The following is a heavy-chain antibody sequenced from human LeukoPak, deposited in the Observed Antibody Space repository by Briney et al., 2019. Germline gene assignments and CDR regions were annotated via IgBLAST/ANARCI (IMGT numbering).Heavy chain of an antibody. D-gene: IGHD5-24*01. CDR1: GFTFSSYE. CDR3: ARERRDLDAFDI. V-gene: IGHV3-48*03. Sequence: GGSLRLSCAASGFTFSSYEMNWVRQAPGKGLEWVSYISSSGSTIYYADSVKGRFTISRDNAKNSLYLQMNSLRAEDTAVYYCARERRDLDAFDIWGQGTMVTVSS. CDR2: ISSSGSTI. J-gene: IGHJ3*02.